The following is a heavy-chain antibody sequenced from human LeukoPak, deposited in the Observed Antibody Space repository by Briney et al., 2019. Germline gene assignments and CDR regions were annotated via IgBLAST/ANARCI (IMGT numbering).Heavy chain of an antibody. CDR2: ISSTSSYI. V-gene: IGHV3-21*01. CDR3: ARDGRSAWYEDS. CDR1: GFTFSSYA. D-gene: IGHD6-13*01. Sequence: GGSLRLSCAASGFTFSSYAKSWVRQAPGKGLEWVSSISSTSSYIYYADSVKGRFTISRDNAKNSLFLQMNNVRVEDAAVYFCARDGRSAWYEDSWGQGTLVTVSS. J-gene: IGHJ4*02.